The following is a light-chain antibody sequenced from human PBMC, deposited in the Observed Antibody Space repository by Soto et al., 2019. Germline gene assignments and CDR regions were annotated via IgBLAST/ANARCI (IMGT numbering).Light chain of an antibody. J-gene: IGLJ2*01. CDR3: VSYTGTHIPVA. CDR1: TSDVGGYNY. Sequence: QSVLTQPRSVSGSPGQSVTISCTGTTSDVGGYNYVSWYQQHPGKAPKLIIYDVSQRPSGVPDRFSGSKSGNTASLTISGLQAEDEADYYCVSYTGTHIPVALGGGTKVTVL. V-gene: IGLV2-11*01. CDR2: DVS.